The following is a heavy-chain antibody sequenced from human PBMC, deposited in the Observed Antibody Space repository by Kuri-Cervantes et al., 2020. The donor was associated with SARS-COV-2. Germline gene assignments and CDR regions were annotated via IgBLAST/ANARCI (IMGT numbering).Heavy chain of an antibody. CDR3: ARNGRMAVPAAIRHYYYYYGMDV. J-gene: IGHJ6*02. Sequence: SETLSLTCTVSGGSISSGDYYWSWIRQPPGKGLEWIGYIYYSGSTYYNPSLKSRVTISVDTSKNQFSLKLSSVTAADTAVYYRARNGRMAVPAAIRHYYYYYGMDVWGQGTTVTVSS. D-gene: IGHD2-2*01. V-gene: IGHV4-30-4*02. CDR2: IYYSGST. CDR1: GGSISSGDYY.